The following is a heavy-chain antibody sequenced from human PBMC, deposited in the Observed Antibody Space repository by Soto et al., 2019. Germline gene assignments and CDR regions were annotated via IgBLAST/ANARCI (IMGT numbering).Heavy chain of an antibody. CDR1: GGTFSSYA. Sequence: QVQLVQSGAEVKKPGSSVKVSCKASGGTFSSYAISWVRQAPGQGLEWMGGIIPIFGTANYAQKFQGRVTITADESTSTAYMELSSLRSEDTAVYYCARDRRYDFWSGQGYYGMDVWGQGTTVNVSS. V-gene: IGHV1-69*01. D-gene: IGHD3-3*01. CDR3: ARDRRYDFWSGQGYYGMDV. CDR2: IIPIFGTA. J-gene: IGHJ6*02.